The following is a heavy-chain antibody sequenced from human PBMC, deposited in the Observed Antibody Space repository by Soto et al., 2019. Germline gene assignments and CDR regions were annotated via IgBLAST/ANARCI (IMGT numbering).Heavy chain of an antibody. CDR3: ARGYYYDSSGYYNEVYFDY. D-gene: IGHD3-22*01. J-gene: IGHJ4*02. V-gene: IGHV4-59*01. Sequence: SETLSLTCTVSGGSISSYYWSWIRQPPGKGLEWIGYIYYSGSTNDNPSLKSRVTISVDTSKNQFSLKLSSVTAADTAVYYCARGYYYDSSGYYNEVYFDYWGQGTLVTVSS. CDR1: GGSISSYY. CDR2: IYYSGST.